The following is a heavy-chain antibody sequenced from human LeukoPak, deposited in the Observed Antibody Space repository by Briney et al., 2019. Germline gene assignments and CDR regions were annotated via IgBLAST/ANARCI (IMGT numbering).Heavy chain of an antibody. CDR2: IYYSGST. J-gene: IGHJ4*02. Sequence: SETLSLTCTVSGGSISSSSYYWGWIRQPPGKGLEWIGSIYYSGSTYYNPSLKSRVTISVDTSKNQFSLKLSSVTAADTAVYYCARSGSSGDLDYWGQGTLVTVSS. D-gene: IGHD6-19*01. CDR3: ARSGSSGDLDY. CDR1: GGSISSSSYY. V-gene: IGHV4-39*07.